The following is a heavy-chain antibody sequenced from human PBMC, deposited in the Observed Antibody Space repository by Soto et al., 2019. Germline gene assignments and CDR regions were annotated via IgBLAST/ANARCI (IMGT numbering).Heavy chain of an antibody. Sequence: QVQLVQSGAEVRKPGSSVKVSCKASGGTFSSDAVSWARQAPGQGLEWMGGLIPILGTTHYAQKFQGRVTITADESTNTAYMELSSLRSDDTAVYYCARASGYVSGGYHDYWGQGTRVTVSS. J-gene: IGHJ4*02. V-gene: IGHV1-69*01. CDR2: LIPILGTT. CDR3: ARASGYVSGGYHDY. CDR1: GGTFSSDA. D-gene: IGHD6-19*01.